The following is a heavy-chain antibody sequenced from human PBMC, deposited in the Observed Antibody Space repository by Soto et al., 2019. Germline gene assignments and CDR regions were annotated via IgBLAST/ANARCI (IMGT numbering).Heavy chain of an antibody. V-gene: IGHV4-4*02. J-gene: IGHJ4*02. D-gene: IGHD4-4*01. CDR3: ARTVRSYSWSYFDD. CDR1: GSSLTTTHW. CDR2: IYRSGST. Sequence: PSETLSLTCAVSGSSLTTTHWCSCARQSPGKGLEWIGEIYRSGSTKYNPSLKSRVSMSLDKSKNEFSLNLKSVTAADTAVYYCARTVRSYSWSYFDDWGQGTLVTVSS.